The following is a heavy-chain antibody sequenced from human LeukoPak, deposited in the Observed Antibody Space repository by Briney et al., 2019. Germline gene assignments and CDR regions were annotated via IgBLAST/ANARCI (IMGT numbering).Heavy chain of an antibody. CDR3: ARVDANWGVVDY. CDR1: GGSISTYY. V-gene: IGHV4-59*01. CDR2: FHYSGTT. J-gene: IGHJ4*02. D-gene: IGHD7-27*01. Sequence: SETLSLTCTVSGGSISTYYWSWIRQPPGKGLEWIGYFHYSGTTNYNPSLKSRVTISVDTSKNQFSLKLSSVTAADTAVYYCARVDANWGVVDYWGQGALVTVSS.